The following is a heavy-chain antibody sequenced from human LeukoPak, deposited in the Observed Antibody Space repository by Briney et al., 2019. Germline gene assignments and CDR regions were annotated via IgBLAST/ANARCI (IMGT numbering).Heavy chain of an antibody. Sequence: GGSLRLSCAASGFTFSDDYMSWVRQAPGEGLEWVSYISSSGGTIYYADPAKGRFTISRDNAKNSLYLQMHSLRAQDTAVYYCARTPVSDYYYYGMDVWGQGTTVTVSS. J-gene: IGHJ6*02. V-gene: IGHV3-11*01. CDR1: GFTFSDDY. CDR3: ARTPVSDYYYYGMDV. D-gene: IGHD2-8*01. CDR2: ISSSGGTI.